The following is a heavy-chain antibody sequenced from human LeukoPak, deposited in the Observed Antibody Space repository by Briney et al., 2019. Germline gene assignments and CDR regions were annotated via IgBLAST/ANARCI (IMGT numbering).Heavy chain of an antibody. CDR2: IYYSGST. J-gene: IGHJ4*02. CDR3: ARRNYGDYDHYFDY. Sequence: SETLSLTCTVSGGSISSYYWSWIRQPPGKGLEWIGCIYYSGSTNYNPSLKSRVTISGDTSRHQFSLRLSSVTAADTAVYFCARRNYGDYDHYFDYWGQGILVTVSS. D-gene: IGHD4-17*01. V-gene: IGHV4-59*08. CDR1: GGSISSYY.